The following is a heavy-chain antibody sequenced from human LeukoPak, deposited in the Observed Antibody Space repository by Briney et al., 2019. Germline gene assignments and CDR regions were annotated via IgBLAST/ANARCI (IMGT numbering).Heavy chain of an antibody. CDR3: VRALVGVAGFFDC. CDR1: VFTFSSYA. CDR2: ISGSGGST. V-gene: IGHV3-23*01. D-gene: IGHD3-16*01. Sequence: GGSLRLSCAASVFTFSSYAMSWVREAPGKGLEWVSAISGSGGSTYYADSVRGRLTISRDNSKNTLYLQMNSLRTEDTAVYYCVRALVGVAGFFDCWGQRALVTVSS. J-gene: IGHJ4*02.